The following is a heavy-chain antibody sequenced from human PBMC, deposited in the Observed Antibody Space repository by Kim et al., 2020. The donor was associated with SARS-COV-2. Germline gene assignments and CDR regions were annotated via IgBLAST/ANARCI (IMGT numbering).Heavy chain of an antibody. V-gene: IGHV3-33*01. Sequence: YAGPVQGRLTTSRENSKNTLYLQMNSLRAEDTAVYYCAGDVLGYSYGFDYWGQGTLVTVSS. D-gene: IGHD5-18*01. J-gene: IGHJ4*02. CDR3: AGDVLGYSYGFDY.